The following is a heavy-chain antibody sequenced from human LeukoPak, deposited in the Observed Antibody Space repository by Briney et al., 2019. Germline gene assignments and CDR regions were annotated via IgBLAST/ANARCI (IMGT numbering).Heavy chain of an antibody. CDR3: ARVGPPYGSHNWFDP. Sequence: SQTLSLTCAISGESVSSNSAVWNWIRQSPLRGLEWLGRTYYRSKWYNDYAVSVKSRITINPDTSKNQFSLQLNSVTPEDTAVYYCARVGPPYGSHNWFDPWGQGTLVTVSS. V-gene: IGHV6-1*01. CDR1: GESVSSNSAV. D-gene: IGHD1-26*01. J-gene: IGHJ5*02. CDR2: TYYRSKWYN.